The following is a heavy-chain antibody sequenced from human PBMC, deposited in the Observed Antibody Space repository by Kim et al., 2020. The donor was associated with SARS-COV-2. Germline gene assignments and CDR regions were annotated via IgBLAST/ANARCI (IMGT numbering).Heavy chain of an antibody. V-gene: IGHV5-51*01. CDR3: ARRTKIVAGSSWYEGVWYFDL. J-gene: IGHJ2*01. CDR2: IYPGDSDT. Sequence: GESLKISCKGSGYSFTSYWIGWVRQMPGKGLEWMGIIYPGDSDTRYSPSFQGQVTISADKSISTAYLQWSSLKASDTAMYYCARRTKIVAGSSWYEGVWYFDLWGRGTLVTVSS. D-gene: IGHD6-13*01. CDR1: GYSFTSYW.